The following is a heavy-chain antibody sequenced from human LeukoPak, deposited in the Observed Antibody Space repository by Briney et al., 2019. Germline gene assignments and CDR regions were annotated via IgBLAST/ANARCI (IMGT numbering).Heavy chain of an antibody. D-gene: IGHD1-26*01. J-gene: IGHJ4*02. CDR2: IYYSGST. CDR1: GGSISSGGYY. Sequence: SETLSLTCTVSGGSISSGGYYWSWIRQHPGKGLEWIGYIYYSGSTYYNPSLKSRVTISVDTSKNQFSLKLSSVTAADTAVYYCARVGVSIVGALDYWGQGTLVTVSS. CDR3: ARVGVSIVGALDY. V-gene: IGHV4-31*03.